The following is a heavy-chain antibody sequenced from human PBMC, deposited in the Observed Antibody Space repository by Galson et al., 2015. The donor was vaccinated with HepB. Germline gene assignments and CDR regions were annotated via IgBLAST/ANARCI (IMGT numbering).Heavy chain of an antibody. J-gene: IGHJ6*03. CDR2: ISSSSSYI. CDR1: GFTFSSYS. Sequence: SLRLSCAASGFTFSSYSMNWVRQAPGKGLEWVSSISSSSSYIYYADSVKGRFTISRDNAKNSLYLQMNSLRAEDTAVYYCARALGYCSSTSCYIVYYYYMDVWGKGTTVTVSS. V-gene: IGHV3-21*01. CDR3: ARALGYCSSTSCYIVYYYYMDV. D-gene: IGHD2-2*02.